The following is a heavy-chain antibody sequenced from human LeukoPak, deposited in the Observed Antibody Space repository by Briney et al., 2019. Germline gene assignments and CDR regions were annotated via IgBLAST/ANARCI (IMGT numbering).Heavy chain of an antibody. CDR3: ARLALQEVGATQTYYLDY. Sequence: SETLSLTCTVSGGSISSYYWSWIRQPPGKGLEWIGEINHSGSTNYNPSLKSRVTISVDTSKNQLSLKLSSVTAADTAVYYCARLALQEVGATQTYYLDYWGQGTLVSVSS. CDR2: INHSGST. D-gene: IGHD1-26*01. V-gene: IGHV4-34*01. CDR1: GGSISSYY. J-gene: IGHJ4*02.